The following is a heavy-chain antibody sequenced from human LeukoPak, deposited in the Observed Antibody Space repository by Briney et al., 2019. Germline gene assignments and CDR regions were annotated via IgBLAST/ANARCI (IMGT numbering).Heavy chain of an antibody. D-gene: IGHD3-9*01. J-gene: IGHJ4*02. CDR1: GFTFGSYG. V-gene: IGHV3-23*01. CDR3: ASINTWYYDILTGYYNYQSDY. Sequence: GGTLRLSCAASGFTFGSYGMSWVRQAPGEGLQWVSVIIGSGGDTYYADSVKGRFTISRDNARNTLYLQMNSLRAEDTAVYYCASINTWYYDILTGYYNYQSDYWGQGTLVTVSS. CDR2: IIGSGGDT.